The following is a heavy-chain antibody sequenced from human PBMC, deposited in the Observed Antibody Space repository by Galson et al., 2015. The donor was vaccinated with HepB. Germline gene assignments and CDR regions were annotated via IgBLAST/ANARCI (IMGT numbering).Heavy chain of an antibody. J-gene: IGHJ6*02. CDR2: ITGKSTYI. Sequence: SLRLSCAASGFTFSDYYMTWIRQSPVKGLEWLSYITGKSTYINYADSVKGRFTISRDNAKSSLYLEMTNLTADDTAVYYCARSDPVRGVAWPYYFGMDVWGQGTTVIVSS. CDR3: ARSDPVRGVAWPYYFGMDV. V-gene: IGHV3-11*03. CDR1: GFTFSDYY. D-gene: IGHD3-10*01.